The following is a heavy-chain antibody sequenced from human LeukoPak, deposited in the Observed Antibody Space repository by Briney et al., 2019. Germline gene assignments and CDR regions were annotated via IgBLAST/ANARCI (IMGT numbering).Heavy chain of an antibody. CDR3: ARRRTTEDFDY. CDR2: FFYSGST. J-gene: IGHJ4*02. D-gene: IGHD1-14*01. CDR1: GGSISSSTYY. V-gene: IGHV4-39*01. Sequence: SETLSHTCTVSGGSISSSTYYWGWIRQPPGKGLEWIGSFFYSGSTYYNPSLKSRLTMSVDTSKNQFSLKLSSVTAADTAVYYCARRRTTEDFDYWGQGTLVTVPS.